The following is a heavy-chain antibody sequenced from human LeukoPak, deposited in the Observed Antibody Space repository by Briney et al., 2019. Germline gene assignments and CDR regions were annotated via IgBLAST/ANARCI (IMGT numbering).Heavy chain of an antibody. CDR2: IIGSGGTT. Sequence: GGSLRLSCAASGLTFNRYAMSWVRQAPGKGPEWVSTIIGSGGTTYYADSVKGRFTISRDNSKNTLFLQMNSLRAEDTAVYYCVKNNDGYFDYWGQGTLVTVSS. CDR3: VKNNDGYFDY. CDR1: GLTFNRYA. V-gene: IGHV3-23*01. D-gene: IGHD1-1*01. J-gene: IGHJ4*02.